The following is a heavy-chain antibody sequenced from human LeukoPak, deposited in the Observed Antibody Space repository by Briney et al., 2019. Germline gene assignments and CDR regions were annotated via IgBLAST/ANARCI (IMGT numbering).Heavy chain of an antibody. CDR3: ARGDYYDSSGYYLLYYFDY. CDR1: GGTFSSYA. CDR2: IIPIFGTA. Sequence: PVKVSCKASGGTFSSYAISWVRQAPGQGLEWMGGIIPIFGTANYAQKFQGRVTITADESTSTAYMELSSLRSEDTAVYYCARGDYYDSSGYYLLYYFDYWGQGTLVTVSS. J-gene: IGHJ4*02. D-gene: IGHD3-22*01. V-gene: IGHV1-69*13.